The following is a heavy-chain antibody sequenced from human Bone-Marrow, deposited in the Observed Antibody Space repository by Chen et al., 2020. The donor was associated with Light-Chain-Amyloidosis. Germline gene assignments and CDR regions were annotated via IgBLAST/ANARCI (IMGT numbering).Heavy chain of an antibody. D-gene: IGHD3-10*01. V-gene: IGHV4-61*01. CDR3: ARLVAYGSGTNFDY. CDR2: IYYSGST. CDR1: GGSVSSGSYY. Sequence: QVQLQESGPGLVKPSETLSLTCTVSGGSVSSGSYYWSWIRQPPGKGLEWIGYIYYSGSTNYNPSPKSRVTISVDTSKNQFSLKLSSVTAADTAVYYCARLVAYGSGTNFDYWGQGTLVTVSS. J-gene: IGHJ4*02.